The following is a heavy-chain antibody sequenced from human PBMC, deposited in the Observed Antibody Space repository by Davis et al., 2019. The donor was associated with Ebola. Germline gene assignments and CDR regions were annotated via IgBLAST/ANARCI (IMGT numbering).Heavy chain of an antibody. Sequence: GGSLRLSCETSGFIFRNYVMSWVRQAPGKGLEWVSTFGTGGDTYYADSVKGRFTISRDNAKNSLYLQMNSLRAEDTAVYYCAREAGGIDYWGQGTLVTVSS. CDR1: GFIFRNYV. CDR3: AREAGGIDY. V-gene: IGHV3-69-1*01. D-gene: IGHD3-16*01. CDR2: FGTGGDT. J-gene: IGHJ4*02.